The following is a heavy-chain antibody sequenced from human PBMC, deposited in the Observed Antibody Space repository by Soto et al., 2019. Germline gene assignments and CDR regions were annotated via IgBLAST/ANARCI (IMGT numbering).Heavy chain of an antibody. CDR3: ARSYSSGWYFDY. D-gene: IGHD6-19*01. CDR2: IDPSESDS. J-gene: IGHJ4*02. V-gene: IGHV5-10-1*01. CDR1: GYSFSSYS. Sequence: GESLKISCKGSGYSFSSYSIIWVRQMPGKGLGWMGRIDPSESDSNYSQSFRGHVSFSVDKSLSTAYLQWSSVKASDTAIYYCARSYSSGWYFDYGGQGTLVTVSS.